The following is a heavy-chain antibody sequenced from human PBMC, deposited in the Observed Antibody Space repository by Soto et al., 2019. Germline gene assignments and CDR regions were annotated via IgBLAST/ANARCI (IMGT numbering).Heavy chain of an antibody. CDR1: GFTFSTYG. D-gene: IGHD5-18*01. Sequence: QVQLVESGGGVVQPGRSLRLSCAASGFTFSTYGMHWVRQAPGKGLEWVAVISYDGSNKYYADSVKGRFTISRDNSKNTLYLQMSSLRAEDTAVYYCAKGFSYSVIDYWGQGTLFTFSS. J-gene: IGHJ4*02. CDR3: AKGFSYSVIDY. CDR2: ISYDGSNK. V-gene: IGHV3-30*18.